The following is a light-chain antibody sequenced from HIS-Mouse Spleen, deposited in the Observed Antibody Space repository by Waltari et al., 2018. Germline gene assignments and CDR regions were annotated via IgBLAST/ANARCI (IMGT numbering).Light chain of an antibody. Sequence: QSVLTQPPSASGTPGQRVTISCSGSSSNIGSNYVYWYQQLPGTAPKLLIYRNNQRPSGVPDPFSGSKSGTSASLAISGLRSEDEADYYWAAWDDSLSGPVFGGGTKLTVL. V-gene: IGLV1-47*01. J-gene: IGLJ3*02. CDR1: SSNIGSNY. CDR3: AAWDDSLSGPV. CDR2: RNN.